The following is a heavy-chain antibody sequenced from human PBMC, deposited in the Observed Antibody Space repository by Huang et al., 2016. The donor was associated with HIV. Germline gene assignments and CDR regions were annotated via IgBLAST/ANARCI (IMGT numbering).Heavy chain of an antibody. CDR1: GYSVNTYW. D-gene: IGHD6-13*01. Sequence: EVQLVQSGAEVRKPGESLKISCKGSGYSVNTYWIGWVRQMPGKGREWMGIIYPGDSDTKYSPSFQGQVTISVGKSTSTAYLQWRSLKASDTAIYYCARGGIAAAANNWFDPWGQGTLVTVSS. V-gene: IGHV5-51*01. CDR3: ARGGIAAAANNWFDP. J-gene: IGHJ5*02. CDR2: IYPGDSDT.